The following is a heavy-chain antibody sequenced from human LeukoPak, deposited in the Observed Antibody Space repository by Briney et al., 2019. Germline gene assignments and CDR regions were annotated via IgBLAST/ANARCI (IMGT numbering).Heavy chain of an antibody. CDR1: GFTFSSYA. V-gene: IGHV3-48*04. D-gene: IGHD3-22*01. Sequence: GGSLRLSCAASGFTFSSYAMSWVRQAPGKGLEWVSYISLSSSTIYYADSVKGRFTISRDNAKNSLYLQMNSLRAEDTAVYYCARGGYYYDSSGSEPFDYWGQGTLVTVSS. CDR3: ARGGYYYDSSGSEPFDY. J-gene: IGHJ4*02. CDR2: ISLSSSTI.